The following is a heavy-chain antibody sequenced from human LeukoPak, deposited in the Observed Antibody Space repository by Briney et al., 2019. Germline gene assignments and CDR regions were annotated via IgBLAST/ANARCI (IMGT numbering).Heavy chain of an antibody. CDR2: IYYRGNT. J-gene: IGHJ4*02. CDR3: ARLYSGTRPPDY. D-gene: IGHD6-6*01. V-gene: IGHV4-39*01. CDR1: GDSISSTTYY. Sequence: PSETLSLTCTVSGDSISSTTYYWGFIRQPPGKGLGWIGSIYYRGNTYYNPSLKSRVTISVDTSNNQFSLKLSSVTAADTAVYYCARLYSGTRPPDYWGQGTLVTVSS.